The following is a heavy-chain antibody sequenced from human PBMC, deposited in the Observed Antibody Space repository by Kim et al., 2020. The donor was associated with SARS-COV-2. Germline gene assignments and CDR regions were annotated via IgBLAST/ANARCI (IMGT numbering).Heavy chain of an antibody. V-gene: IGHV1-3*01. CDR2: VNADNGDT. Sequence: ASVKVSCKTSGYTFTNYAIHWVRQAPGQRLEWMGWVNADNGDTKYSQKFQGKVSITRDTSARSAHMELSSLRSEDTAVYYCARAPEWQLLLGADYFHHWGQGTLVTVAS. CDR3: ARAPEWQLLLGADYFHH. CDR1: GYTFTNYA. J-gene: IGHJ1*01. D-gene: IGHD1-26*01.